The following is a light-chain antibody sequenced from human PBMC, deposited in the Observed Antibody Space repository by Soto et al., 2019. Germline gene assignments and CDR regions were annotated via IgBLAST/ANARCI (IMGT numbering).Light chain of an antibody. CDR3: SSYTTSDSVV. CDR2: NVS. Sequence: QSALTQSASVSGSPGQSITISCAGTSSDVGGYNYVSWYQHHPGKAPKLMIYNVSNRPSGVSNRFSGSKSGNTASLTISGLQAEDEADYYCSSYTTSDSVVFGGGTQVTVL. J-gene: IGLJ2*01. V-gene: IGLV2-14*03. CDR1: SSDVGGYNY.